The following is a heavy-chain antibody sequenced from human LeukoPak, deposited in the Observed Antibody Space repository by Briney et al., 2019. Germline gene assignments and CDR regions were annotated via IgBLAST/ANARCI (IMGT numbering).Heavy chain of an antibody. D-gene: IGHD3-9*01. Sequence: GGSLRLSCAASGFTFSSYAMSWVRQAPGKGLEWVSAISGSDGSTYYADSVKGRFTISRDNSKNTLYLQMNSLRAEDTAIYYCAKDHYDILTGCLLFDCWGQGTLVTVSS. V-gene: IGHV3-23*01. CDR1: GFTFSSYA. CDR2: ISGSDGST. CDR3: AKDHYDILTGCLLFDC. J-gene: IGHJ4*02.